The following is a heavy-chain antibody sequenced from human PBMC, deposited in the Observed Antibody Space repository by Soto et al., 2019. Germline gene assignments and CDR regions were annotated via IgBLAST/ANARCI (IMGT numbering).Heavy chain of an antibody. J-gene: IGHJ4*02. CDR1: GDSINSSHW. CDR2: ISHSGST. CDR3: AARHFRSGPQTDTGLDC. Sequence: SETLSLTCAVSGDSINSSHWWNWVRQPPGKGLEWIGQISHSGSTNYNPSLTRRATISGDNSKNHFSLKETSVTAAGAAVYYCAARHFRSGPQTDTGLDCWGQGILFTVSS. V-gene: IGHV4-4*02. D-gene: IGHD3-3*02.